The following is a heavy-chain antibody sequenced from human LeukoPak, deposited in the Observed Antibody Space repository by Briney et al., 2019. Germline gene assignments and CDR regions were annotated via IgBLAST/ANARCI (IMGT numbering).Heavy chain of an antibody. D-gene: IGHD6-13*01. Sequence: ASVKVSCKVHGDTVSELSIHWLRQVPGKGLEWMGGFDPEEVETVYAQKFQGRVPMTEDTSTDTVHMDLSSLRSDDTAFYCATTEATAAIERGEGTFEIWGQGTMVIVSS. V-gene: IGHV1-24*01. J-gene: IGHJ3*02. CDR2: FDPEEVET. CDR3: ATTEATAAIERGEGTFEI. CDR1: GDTVSELS.